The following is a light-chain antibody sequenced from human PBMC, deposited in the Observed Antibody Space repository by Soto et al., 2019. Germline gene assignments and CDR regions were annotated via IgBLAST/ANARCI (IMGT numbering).Light chain of an antibody. CDR3: TSYASSNSVV. V-gene: IGLV2-14*01. CDR2: EVT. J-gene: IGLJ2*01. Sequence: QSALTQPASVSGSPGQSITISCTGTSSDIGAYKYVSCYQQHPGKAPKLMIYEVTNRPSGVSNRFSASKSGNTASLTISGLQAEDEADYYCTSYASSNSVVFGGGTKLTVL. CDR1: SSDIGAYKY.